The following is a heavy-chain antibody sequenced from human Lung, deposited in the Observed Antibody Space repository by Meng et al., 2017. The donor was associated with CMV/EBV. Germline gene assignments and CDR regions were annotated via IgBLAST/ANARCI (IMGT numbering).Heavy chain of an antibody. J-gene: IGHJ6*02. CDR2: INHSGIT. V-gene: IGHV4-34*01. CDR1: CWXFIGYY. Sequence: SXTXSLXXXLFCWXFIGYYWSWIRQPPGKGLEWIGEINHSGITNYNPSLKSRVTISVDTSKNQFSLKLSSVTAADTAVYYCARGYIVVVPAAMLRTGLYGMDVXGQGXTVTVSS. D-gene: IGHD2-2*01. CDR3: ARGYIVVVPAAMLRTGLYGMDV.